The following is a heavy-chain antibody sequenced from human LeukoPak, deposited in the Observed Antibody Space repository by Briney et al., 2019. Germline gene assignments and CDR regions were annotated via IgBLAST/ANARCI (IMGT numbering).Heavy chain of an antibody. CDR2: FDPEDGET. J-gene: IGHJ6*02. D-gene: IGHD3-16*02. CDR3: ARDRQITFGGVIVPVYYYYYGMDV. CDR1: GYTLTELS. Sequence: RASVKVSCKVSGYTLTELSMHWVRQAPGKGLEWMGGFDPEDGETIYAQKFQGRVTMTEDTSTDTAYMELSSLRSEDTAVYYCARDRQITFGGVIVPVYYYYYGMDVWGQGTTVTVSS. V-gene: IGHV1-24*01.